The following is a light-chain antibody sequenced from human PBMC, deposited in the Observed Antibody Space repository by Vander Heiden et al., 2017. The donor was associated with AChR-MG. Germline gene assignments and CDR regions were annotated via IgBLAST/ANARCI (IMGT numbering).Light chain of an antibody. CDR1: SSNIGSNT. Sequence: QSVLTQPPSASGTTGQRVTLSCSGSSSNIGSNTLNWYRQLPGTAPKLVIYSTNKRRSGVPDRFSGSESGTSASLAISGLQSEDEADYYCAAWDDSRNGWVFGGGTKLTVL. CDR3: AAWDDSRNGWV. V-gene: IGLV1-44*01. J-gene: IGLJ3*02. CDR2: STN.